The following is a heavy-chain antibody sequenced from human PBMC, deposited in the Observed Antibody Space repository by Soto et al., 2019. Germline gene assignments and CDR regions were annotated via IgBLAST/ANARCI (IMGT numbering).Heavy chain of an antibody. V-gene: IGHV1-18*01. J-gene: IGHJ3*02. Sequence: GASVKVSCKASGYTFTSYGISWVRQAPGQGLEWMGWISAYNGNTNYAQKLQGRVTMTTDTSTSTAYMELRSLRSDDTAVYYCARDAGGYSGYGDNRRGAFDIWGHGTMVTVSS. D-gene: IGHD5-12*01. CDR2: ISAYNGNT. CDR1: GYTFTSYG. CDR3: ARDAGGYSGYGDNRRGAFDI.